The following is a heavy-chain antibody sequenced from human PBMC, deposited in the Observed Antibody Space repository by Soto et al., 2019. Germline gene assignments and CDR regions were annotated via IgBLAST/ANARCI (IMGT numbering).Heavy chain of an antibody. D-gene: IGHD2-2*01. Sequence: EVQLVESGGGLVQPGGSLRLSCAASGFTVSSNYMSWVRQAPGKGLEWVSVIYSGGSTYYADSVKGRFTISRHNSKNTLYLQMNSLRAEDTAVYYCARVKGKHCSSTCCYFYGMDVWGQGTTVTVSS. J-gene: IGHJ6*02. CDR2: IYSGGST. V-gene: IGHV3-53*04. CDR1: GFTVSSNY. CDR3: ARVKGKHCSSTCCYFYGMDV.